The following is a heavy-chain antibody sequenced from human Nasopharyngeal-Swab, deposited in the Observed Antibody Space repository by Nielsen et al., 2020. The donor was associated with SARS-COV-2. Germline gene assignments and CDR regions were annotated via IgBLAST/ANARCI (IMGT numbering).Heavy chain of an antibody. CDR2: IYYSGST. V-gene: IGHV4-39*01. Sequence: WIRQPPGKGLEWIESIYYSGSTYYNPSLKSRVTISVDTSKNQFSLKLSSVTAADTAVYYCARWRIAAAGNNWFDPWGQGTLVTVSS. J-gene: IGHJ5*02. D-gene: IGHD6-13*01. CDR3: ARWRIAAAGNNWFDP.